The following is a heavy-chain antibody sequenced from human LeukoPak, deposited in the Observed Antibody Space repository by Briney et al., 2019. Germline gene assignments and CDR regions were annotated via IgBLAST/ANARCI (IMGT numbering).Heavy chain of an antibody. J-gene: IGHJ4*02. D-gene: IGHD1-26*01. CDR2: ISSSSSYI. CDR1: GFTFRSYS. CDR3: AVIVGATPWDY. V-gene: IGHV3-21*01. Sequence: GGSLTLSCAPSGFTFRSYSMNWVRHAPGKGLEWLSSISSSSSYIYYADSVKGRFTISRDNAKNSLYLQMNSLRAEDTAVYYCAVIVGATPWDYWGQGTLVTVSS.